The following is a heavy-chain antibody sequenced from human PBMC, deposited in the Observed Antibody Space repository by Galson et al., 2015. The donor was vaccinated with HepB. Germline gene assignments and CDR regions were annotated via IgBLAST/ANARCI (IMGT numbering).Heavy chain of an antibody. V-gene: IGHV6-1*01. J-gene: IGHJ4*02. CDR2: TYYRSKRYN. Sequence: CAISGDSVSSNSVTWNWIRQSPSRGLEWLGRTYYRSKRYNDYAISVKSRITINPDTSKNQFSLQLNSVTPEDTAVYYCARAVAGTLFEYWGQGTLVTISS. D-gene: IGHD6-19*01. CDR1: GDSVSSNSVT. CDR3: ARAVAGTLFEY.